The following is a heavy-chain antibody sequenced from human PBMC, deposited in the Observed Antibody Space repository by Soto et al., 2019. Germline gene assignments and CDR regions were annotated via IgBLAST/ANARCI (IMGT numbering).Heavy chain of an antibody. CDR2: ISSSATII. V-gene: IGHV3-11*01. CDR3: ARAVKQWLVGGDYYYYYMDG. J-gene: IGHJ6*03. CDR1: GFTLSDYY. Sequence: GGSLRLSCEASGFTLSDYYMTWIRQAPGKGLEWISYISSSATIIYYADSVKGRFTISRDNAKTSLYLQMNSLRADDTAVYYCARAVKQWLVGGDYYYYYMDGWGKGTTVTVSS. D-gene: IGHD6-19*01.